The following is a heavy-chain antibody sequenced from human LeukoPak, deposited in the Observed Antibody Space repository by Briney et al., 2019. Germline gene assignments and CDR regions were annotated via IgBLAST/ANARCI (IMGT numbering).Heavy chain of an antibody. CDR1: EFTFSSYW. V-gene: IGHV3-74*01. D-gene: IGHD5-18*01. CDR2: INSDGSST. Sequence: GGSLRLSCAASEFTFSSYWMHWVRQAPGKGLVWVSRINSDGSSTSYADSVKGRFTISRDNAKNTLYLQMNSLRAEDTAVYYCARGLVDTAYYYYGMDVWGQGTTVTVSS. CDR3: ARGLVDTAYYYYGMDV. J-gene: IGHJ6*02.